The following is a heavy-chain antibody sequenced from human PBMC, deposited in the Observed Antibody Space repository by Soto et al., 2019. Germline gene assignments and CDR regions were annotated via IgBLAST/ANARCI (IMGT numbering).Heavy chain of an antibody. J-gene: IGHJ4*02. V-gene: IGHV1-46*03. CDR2: INPSGGST. CDR3: ARDGYSYGLDY. Sequence: QVQLVQSGAEVKKPGASVKVSCKASGYTFTSYYMHWVRQAPGQGLEWMGIINPSGGSTSYAQKFQGRVTMTRDTSTSTVYRELSSLRSEDTAVYYCARDGYSYGLDYWGQGTLVTVSS. CDR1: GYTFTSYY. D-gene: IGHD5-18*01.